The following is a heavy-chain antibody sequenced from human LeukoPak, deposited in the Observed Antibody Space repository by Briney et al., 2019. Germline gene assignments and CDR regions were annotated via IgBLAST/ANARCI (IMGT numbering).Heavy chain of an antibody. V-gene: IGHV4-4*07. D-gene: IGHD3-22*01. CDR3: ARENMITMIVVVFDY. CDR2: IYTSGST. CDR1: GGSISSYY. J-gene: IGHJ4*02. Sequence: SETLSLTCTVSGGSISSYYWSWIRQPAGKGLEWIGRIYTSGSTNYNPSLKSRVTMSVDTSKNQFSLKLSSVTAADTAVYYCARENMITMIVVVFDYWGQGTLVTVSS.